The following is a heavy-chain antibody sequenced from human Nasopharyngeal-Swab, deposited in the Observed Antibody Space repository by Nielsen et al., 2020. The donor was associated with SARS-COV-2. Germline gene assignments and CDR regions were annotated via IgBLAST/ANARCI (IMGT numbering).Heavy chain of an antibody. CDR3: ARVLDSLAHWFDP. J-gene: IGHJ5*02. CDR2: ISAYNGNT. CDR1: GYTFTSYG. Sequence: ASVKVSCKASGYTFTSYGISWVRQAPGQGLEWMGWISAYNGNTNYAQKFQGRATITADESTSTAYMELSSLRSEDTAVYYCARVLDSLAHWFDPWGQGTLVTVSS. D-gene: IGHD1-1*01. V-gene: IGHV1-18*01.